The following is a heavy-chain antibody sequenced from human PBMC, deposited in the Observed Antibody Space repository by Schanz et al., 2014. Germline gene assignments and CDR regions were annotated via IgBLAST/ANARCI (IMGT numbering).Heavy chain of an antibody. Sequence: QVQLVESGGGLVKPGGSLRLSCAASGFIFNDYYMNWIRQAPGKGLEWLSYISRDGTTSYYADSVKGRFTISRDNSKNTLYLQMNSLRAEDTALYYCAKDPHKDYGGKPQALDIWGQGTMVTVSS. CDR2: ISRDGTTS. D-gene: IGHD4-17*01. J-gene: IGHJ3*02. CDR3: AKDPHKDYGGKPQALDI. CDR1: GFIFNDYY. V-gene: IGHV3-11*04.